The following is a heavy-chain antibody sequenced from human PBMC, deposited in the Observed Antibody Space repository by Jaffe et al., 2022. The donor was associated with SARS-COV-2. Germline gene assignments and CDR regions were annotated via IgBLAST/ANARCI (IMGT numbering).Heavy chain of an antibody. J-gene: IGHJ4*02. Sequence: EVQLVESGGGLVQPGGSLRLSCAASGFTFSSYWMHWVRQAPGKGLLWVSRIHTDGTSTTYADSVKGRFTISRDNAKNTVYLQMNSLRVEDTAVYYCARGGAFGSHDYWGQGTLVTVSS. CDR2: IHTDGTST. CDR3: ARGGAFGSHDY. V-gene: IGHV3-74*01. CDR1: GFTFSSYW. D-gene: IGHD3-3*01.